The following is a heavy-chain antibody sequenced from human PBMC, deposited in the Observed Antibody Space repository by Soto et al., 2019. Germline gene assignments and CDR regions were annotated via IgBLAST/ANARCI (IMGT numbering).Heavy chain of an antibody. J-gene: IGHJ4*02. V-gene: IGHV3-43*01. CDR2: ISWDGGST. CDR3: AKDGYCSSTSGYYFDY. CDR1: GFTFDDYT. D-gene: IGHD2-2*01. Sequence: GGSLRLSCAASGFTFDDYTMHWVRQAPGKGLEWVSLISWDGGSTYYADTVKGRFTISRDNSKNSLYLQMNSLRTEDTALYYCAKDGYCSSTSGYYFDYWGQGTLVTVSS.